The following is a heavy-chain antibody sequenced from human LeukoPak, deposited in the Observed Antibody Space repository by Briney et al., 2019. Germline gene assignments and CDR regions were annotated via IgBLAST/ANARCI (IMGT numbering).Heavy chain of an antibody. CDR1: GFTFSSYW. J-gene: IGHJ4*02. V-gene: IGHV3-7*01. CDR2: IKQDGSEK. CDR3: ARDWNTYYYDTTGYYLDY. D-gene: IGHD3-22*01. Sequence: GGSLRLSCAASGFTFSSYWMSWVRQAPGKGLEWVANIKQDGSEKYYVDSVKGRFTISRDNAKNSLYLQMNSLRAEDTAVYYCARDWNTYYYDTTGYYLDYWGQGTLVTVSS.